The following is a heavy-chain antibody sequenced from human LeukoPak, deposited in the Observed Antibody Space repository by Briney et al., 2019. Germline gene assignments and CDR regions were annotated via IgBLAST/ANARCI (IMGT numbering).Heavy chain of an antibody. CDR1: GFTFSSYA. V-gene: IGHV3-7*01. CDR3: ARPLMYYYGSETYFWFDP. D-gene: IGHD3-10*01. Sequence: PGRSLRLSCAASGFTFSSYAMHWVRQAPGKGLEWVANIKQDGSEKYYVDSVKGRFTISRDNAKNSLYLQMNSLRAEDTAMYYCARPLMYYYGSETYFWFDPWGQGTLVTVSS. J-gene: IGHJ5*02. CDR2: IKQDGSEK.